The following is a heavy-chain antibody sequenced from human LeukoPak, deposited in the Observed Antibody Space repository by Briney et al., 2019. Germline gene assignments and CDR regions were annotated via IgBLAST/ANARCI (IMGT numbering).Heavy chain of an antibody. Sequence: ASVKVSCKASGYTFTSYYMHWVRQAPGQGLEWMGIINPSGGSTSYAQKFQGRVTMTRDMSTSTVYMELSSLRSDDTAVYYCARSRTTLLRMTTVTTGGYWGQGTLVTVSS. CDR2: INPSGGST. J-gene: IGHJ4*02. CDR1: GYTFTSYY. CDR3: ARSRTTLLRMTTVTTGGY. V-gene: IGHV1-46*01. D-gene: IGHD4-17*01.